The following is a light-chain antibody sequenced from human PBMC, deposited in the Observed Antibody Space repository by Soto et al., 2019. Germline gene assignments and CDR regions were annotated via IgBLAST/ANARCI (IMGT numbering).Light chain of an antibody. CDR1: QSVLYSSNNKNY. CDR2: WAS. V-gene: IGKV4-1*01. J-gene: IGKJ4*01. Sequence: DIVMTQSPDSLAVSLGERATINCKSSQSVLYSSNNKNYLAWYQQKPGQPPKLLIYWASTRESGVPDRFSGSGSGTALTLTILSLQAEDVAVYYCQQYYSTPLTFGGGTKVEIK. CDR3: QQYYSTPLT.